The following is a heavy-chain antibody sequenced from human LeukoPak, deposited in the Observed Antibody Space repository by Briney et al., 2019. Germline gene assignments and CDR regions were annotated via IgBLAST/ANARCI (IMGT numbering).Heavy chain of an antibody. Sequence: PGGSLRLSCAASGFTVSSNYMSWVRQAPGKGLEWVSIIYSTANTYYADSVKGRFTISRDNSKNTLYLQMNSLRVEDTAVYYCARDWGFDYWGQGTLVTVSS. D-gene: IGHD3-16*01. CDR3: ARDWGFDY. J-gene: IGHJ4*02. CDR1: GFTVSSNY. V-gene: IGHV3-53*01. CDR2: IYSTANT.